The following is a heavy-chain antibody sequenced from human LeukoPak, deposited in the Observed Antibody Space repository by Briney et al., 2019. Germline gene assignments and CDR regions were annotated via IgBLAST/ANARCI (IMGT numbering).Heavy chain of an antibody. J-gene: IGHJ4*02. D-gene: IGHD5-18*01. CDR2: MFDTRRT. V-gene: IGHV4-59*11. CDR3: ATIKRGNIFGYFDF. Sequence: ASETLSLTCTVSGGSISSHYWSWIRQPPGKGLEWIGYMFDTRRTKANPSLESRVTLSADTSKNQLSLRLTSVTAADTAVYYCATIKRGNIFGYFDFWGQGILVTVSS. CDR1: GGSISSHY.